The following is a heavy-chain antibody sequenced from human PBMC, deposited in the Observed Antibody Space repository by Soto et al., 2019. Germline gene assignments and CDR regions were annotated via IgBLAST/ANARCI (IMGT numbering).Heavy chain of an antibody. J-gene: IGHJ5*02. CDR3: ARPIEGGSSGYHH. Sequence: TDALYLNCTDSGGSSIIGNYYWAWIRQPPGKGLEWIGSFYYTGSTYYTPSLKSRATIFVDTSKNQIFLKLSSVTAADTAVYYCARPIEGGSSGYHHWGQGTLVTVSS. CDR1: GGSSIIGNYY. CDR2: FYYTGST. D-gene: IGHD3-22*01. V-gene: IGHV4-39*01.